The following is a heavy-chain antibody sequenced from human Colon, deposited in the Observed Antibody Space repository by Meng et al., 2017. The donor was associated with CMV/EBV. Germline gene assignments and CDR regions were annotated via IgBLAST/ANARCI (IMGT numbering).Heavy chain of an antibody. Sequence: ASVKVFCKTSGYTFTNYDINWVRQAPGQGLEWMGWMNPHSLNTGFAQKFQGRVTLTRDTSISTVYMELNSLTSDDTAVYYCARGRGYCSTTSCSGMDVWGQGTTVTVSS. CDR3: ARGRGYCSTTSCSGMDV. CDR1: GYTFTNYD. J-gene: IGHJ6*02. V-gene: IGHV1-8*02. CDR2: MNPHSLNT. D-gene: IGHD2-2*01.